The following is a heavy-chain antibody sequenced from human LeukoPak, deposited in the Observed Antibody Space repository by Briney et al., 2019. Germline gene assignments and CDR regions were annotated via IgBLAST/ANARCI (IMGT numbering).Heavy chain of an antibody. V-gene: IGHV1-69*01. Sequence: KISCKGSGYSFTSYWIGWVRQAPGQGLEWMGGIIPIFGTANYAQKFQGRVTITADESTSTAYMELSSLRSEDTAVYYCARHEKKYCSSTSCYLDYWGQGTLVTVSS. J-gene: IGHJ4*02. CDR1: GYSFTSYW. CDR3: ARHEKKYCSSTSCYLDY. D-gene: IGHD2-2*01. CDR2: IIPIFGTA.